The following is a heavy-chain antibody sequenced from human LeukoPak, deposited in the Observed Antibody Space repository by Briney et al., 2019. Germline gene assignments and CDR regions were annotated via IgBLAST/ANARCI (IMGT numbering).Heavy chain of an antibody. Sequence: GGSLRLSCAASGFTFSSYWMNWVRQAPGKGLEWVANIKQYGSEKYYVDSVKGRFTISRDNAKNSLFLQMNSLRAEDTAVYYCARENYGDYDAFDIWGQGTLVTVSS. J-gene: IGHJ3*02. D-gene: IGHD4-17*01. CDR3: ARENYGDYDAFDI. CDR1: GFTFSSYW. CDR2: IKQYGSEK. V-gene: IGHV3-7*01.